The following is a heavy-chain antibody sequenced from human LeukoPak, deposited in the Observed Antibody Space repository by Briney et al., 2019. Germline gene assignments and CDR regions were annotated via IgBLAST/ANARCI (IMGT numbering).Heavy chain of an antibody. CDR2: ITSSSSYT. Sequence: GGSLRLSCAASGFTFSTYNMNWVRQAPGKGLEWVSSITSSSSYTFYADSVKGRFTISRDNAKNSLFLQMNSLTADDTAVYYCARERTTIVSGTTIGAYWGQGTLVTVSS. V-gene: IGHV3-21*01. J-gene: IGHJ4*02. D-gene: IGHD2/OR15-2a*01. CDR3: ARERTTIVSGTTIGAY. CDR1: GFTFSTYN.